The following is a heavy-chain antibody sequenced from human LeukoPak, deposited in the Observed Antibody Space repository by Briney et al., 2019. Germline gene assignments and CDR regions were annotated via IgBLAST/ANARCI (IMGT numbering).Heavy chain of an antibody. J-gene: IGHJ4*02. CDR3: ARLYSWGFDY. CDR2: ISSSSSTI. CDR1: GITRSNAW. Sequence: PGGSLRLSCVASGITRSNAWMTWVRQAPGKGLEWVSYISSSSSTIYYADSVKGRFTISRDNAKNSLYLQMKSLRAEDTAVYYCARLYSWGFDYWGQGTLVTVSS. V-gene: IGHV3-48*01. D-gene: IGHD1-20*01.